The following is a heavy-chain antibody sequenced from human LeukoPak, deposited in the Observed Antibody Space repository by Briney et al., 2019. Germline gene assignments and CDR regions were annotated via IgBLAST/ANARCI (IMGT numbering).Heavy chain of an antibody. V-gene: IGHV1-69*01. D-gene: IGHD3-3*01. CDR2: IIPIFGTA. CDR3: ARGVLGVVIGNWLDP. J-gene: IGHJ5*02. CDR1: GGTFSSYA. Sequence: ASVKVSCKASGGTFSSYAISWVRQAPGQGLEWMGGIIPIFGTANYAQKFQGRVTITADESTSTAYMELSSLRSEDTAVYYCARGVLGVVIGNWLDPWGQGTLVTVSS.